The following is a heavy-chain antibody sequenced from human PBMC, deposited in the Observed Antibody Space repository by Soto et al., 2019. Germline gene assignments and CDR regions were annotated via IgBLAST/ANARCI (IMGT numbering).Heavy chain of an antibody. J-gene: IGHJ4*02. D-gene: IGHD3-16*01. CDR1: GYTFTGYY. CDR2: INPNSGGT. V-gene: IGHV1-2*04. Sequence: QVQLVQSGAEVKKPGASVKVSCKASGYTFTGYYMHWVRQAPGQGLEWMGWINPNSGGTNYAQKFQGWVTMTRDTSISTAYMELSRLRYDDTAVYFCARSDPDARFGFDYCGQGTLVTVSS. CDR3: ARSDPDARFGFDY.